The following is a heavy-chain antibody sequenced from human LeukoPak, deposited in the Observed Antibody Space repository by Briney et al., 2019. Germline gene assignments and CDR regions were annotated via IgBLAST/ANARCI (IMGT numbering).Heavy chain of an antibody. Sequence: PGRSLRLSCAASGFTFSSHAMHWVRQAPGKGLEWVAVISYDGSNKYYADSVKGRFTISRDNSKNTLYLQMNSLRAEDTAVYYCARGSSGSWGQGTLVTVSS. CDR3: ARGSSGS. D-gene: IGHD6-13*01. V-gene: IGHV3-30*01. CDR1: GFTFSSHA. CDR2: ISYDGSNK. J-gene: IGHJ4*02.